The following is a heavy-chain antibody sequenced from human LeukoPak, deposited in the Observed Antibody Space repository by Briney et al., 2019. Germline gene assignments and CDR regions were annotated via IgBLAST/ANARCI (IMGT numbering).Heavy chain of an antibody. Sequence: GASVKVSCKASGYTFTSYGISWVRQAPGQGLEWMGWINPNSGGTNYAQKFQGRVTMTRDTSISTAYMELSRLRSDDTAVYYCAREFTMVRGPDPGWFDPWGQGTLVTVSS. CDR1: GYTFTSYG. J-gene: IGHJ5*02. CDR2: INPNSGGT. D-gene: IGHD3-10*01. CDR3: AREFTMVRGPDPGWFDP. V-gene: IGHV1-2*02.